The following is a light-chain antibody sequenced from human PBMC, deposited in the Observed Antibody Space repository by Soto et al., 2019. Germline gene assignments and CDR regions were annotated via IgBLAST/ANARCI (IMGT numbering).Light chain of an antibody. CDR1: QSVSTN. J-gene: IGKJ1*01. CDR3: QHYNNWPPWT. V-gene: IGKV3-15*01. CDR2: GAS. Sequence: EIVMTQSPATLSVSPGERATLSCRASQSVSTNLAWYQQKLGQAPRLLIYGASTRATGIPARFSGSGSGTEFHLTNSSLQSEDFAVYYCQHYNNWPPWTFGQGTKVEIK.